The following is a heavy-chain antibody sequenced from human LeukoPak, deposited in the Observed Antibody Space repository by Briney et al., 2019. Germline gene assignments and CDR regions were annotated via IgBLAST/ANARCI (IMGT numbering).Heavy chain of an antibody. V-gene: IGHV3/OR16-10*01. CDR2: IGSGGRRT. D-gene: IGHD3-10*01. Sequence: GGSLRLSCAASGFNFGSYSMTWVRQAAGRGLEWVSAIGSGGRRTYYADSVRGRFIISRENAKNSVYLQLHSLTVGDTAVYYCAREGSGEFADIWGQGTLVTVSS. CDR1: GFNFGSYS. CDR3: AREGSGEFADI. J-gene: IGHJ3*02.